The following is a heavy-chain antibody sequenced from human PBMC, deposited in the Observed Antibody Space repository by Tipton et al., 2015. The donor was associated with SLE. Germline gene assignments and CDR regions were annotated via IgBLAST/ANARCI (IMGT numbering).Heavy chain of an antibody. V-gene: IGHV1-46*01. D-gene: IGHD1-1*01. Sequence: QVQLVQSGADVKKPGASMKVSCKTSGYTFSDYYIHWMRQAPGQGLEWIGIIITSEGRTNYAQKFWGRVSMTRDMSTSTVYMELDSPTSDDTAVYYCATGHFDFWGQGRLVTVSS. CDR2: IITSEGRT. CDR3: ATGHFDF. J-gene: IGHJ5*01. CDR1: GYTFSDYY.